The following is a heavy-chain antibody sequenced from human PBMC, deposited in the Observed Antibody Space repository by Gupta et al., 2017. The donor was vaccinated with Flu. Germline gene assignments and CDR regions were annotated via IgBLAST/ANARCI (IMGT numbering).Heavy chain of an antibody. V-gene: IGHV4-34*01. J-gene: IGHJ4*02. Sequence: WSWIRQPPGKGLEWIGEINHSGSTNYNPSLKSRVTISVDTSKNQFSLKLSSVTAADTAVYYCAAIAAAAGDYWGQGTLVTVSS. CDR3: AAIAAAAGDY. CDR2: INHSGST. D-gene: IGHD6-13*01.